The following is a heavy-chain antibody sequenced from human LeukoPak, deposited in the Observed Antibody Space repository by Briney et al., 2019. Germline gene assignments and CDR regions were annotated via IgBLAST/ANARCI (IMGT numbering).Heavy chain of an antibody. CDR1: GFTFSDYY. D-gene: IGHD1-20*01. V-gene: IGHV3-11*04. J-gene: IGHJ4*02. CDR2: ISSSGSTI. CDR3: AKALNNWNLDY. Sequence: GRSLRLSCAASGFTFSDYYMSWIRQAPGKGLEWVSYISSSGSTIYYADSVKGRFTISRDNAKNSLYLQMNSLRAEDTAVYYCAKALNNWNLDYWGQGTLVTVSS.